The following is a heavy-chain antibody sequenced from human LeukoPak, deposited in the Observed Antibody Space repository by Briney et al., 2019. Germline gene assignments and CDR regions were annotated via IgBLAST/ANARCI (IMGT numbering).Heavy chain of an antibody. CDR2: INPSGGST. Sequence: GASVKVSCTASGYTFTSYYMHWVRQAPGQGLEWMGIINPSGGSTSYAQKFQGRVTMTRDTSTSTVYMELSSLRSEDTAVYYCARGGIVVVPAAIRWFDPWGRGTLVTVSS. J-gene: IGHJ5*02. V-gene: IGHV1-46*01. CDR3: ARGGIVVVPAAIRWFDP. D-gene: IGHD2-2*01. CDR1: GYTFTSYY.